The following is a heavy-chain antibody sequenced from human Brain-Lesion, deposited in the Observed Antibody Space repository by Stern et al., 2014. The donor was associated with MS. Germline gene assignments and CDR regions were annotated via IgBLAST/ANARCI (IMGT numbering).Heavy chain of an antibody. Sequence: QVQVVQSGAEVKKPGASVKVSCKVSGYTLTELSMHWVRQAPGTGPEWMGTFHPEAGETIYARKFQGRVTMTEDTSTDTAYMELSSLRSEDTAVYYCATGDFRQQLVPGPYYFYGMDVWGQGTTVTVS. CDR3: ATGDFRQQLVPGPYYFYGMDV. V-gene: IGHV1-24*01. D-gene: IGHD6-13*01. J-gene: IGHJ6*02. CDR2: FHPEAGET. CDR1: GYTLTELS.